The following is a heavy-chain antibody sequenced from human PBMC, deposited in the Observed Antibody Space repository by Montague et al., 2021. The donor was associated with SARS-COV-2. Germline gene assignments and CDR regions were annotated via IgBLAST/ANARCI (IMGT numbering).Heavy chain of an antibody. J-gene: IGHJ6*02. CDR2: INHYGST. Sequence: SETRSLTCAVYGGSFSGNYWSWIRQPPGKGLEWIGEINHYGSTNYNPSLEGRVTMSVDTSKNQFSLKLSSVTAADTAVYYCARGLPVTTLSYYFGMDVWGQGTTVTVSS. CDR1: GGSFSGNY. V-gene: IGHV4-34*01. CDR3: ARGLPVTTLSYYFGMDV. D-gene: IGHD4-11*01.